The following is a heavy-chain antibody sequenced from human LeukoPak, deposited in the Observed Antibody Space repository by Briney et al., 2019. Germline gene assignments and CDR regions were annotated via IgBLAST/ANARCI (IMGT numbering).Heavy chain of an antibody. CDR3: ARGHYDFWSGYYPNFDY. V-gene: IGHV1-2*02. D-gene: IGHD3-3*01. CDR1: GYTFTGYY. J-gene: IGHJ4*02. Sequence: ASVKVSCKASGYTFTGYYMHWVRQAPGQGLEWMGWINPNSGGTNYAQKFQGRVTMTRDTSISTAYMELSRLRSDDTAVYYCARGHYDFWSGYYPNFDYWGQGTPVTVSS. CDR2: INPNSGGT.